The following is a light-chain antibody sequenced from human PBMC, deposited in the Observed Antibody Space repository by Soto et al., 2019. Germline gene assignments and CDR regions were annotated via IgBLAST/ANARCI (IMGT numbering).Light chain of an antibody. J-gene: IGKJ2*01. CDR2: GAS. Sequence: EIVLTQSPGTLSLSPGERATLSCRASQSVSSSYSAWYQQKPGQAPRLLIYGASSRATGIPDMISGGGSGAFFTLTISRLDHDDSAVYYRQQYGRSPYTFGQGTKLEIK. V-gene: IGKV3-20*01. CDR3: QQYGRSPYT. CDR1: QSVSSSY.